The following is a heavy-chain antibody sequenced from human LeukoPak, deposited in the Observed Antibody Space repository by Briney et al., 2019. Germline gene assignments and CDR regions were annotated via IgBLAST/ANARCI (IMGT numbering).Heavy chain of an antibody. CDR2: INYSGST. V-gene: IGHV4-59*01. Sequence: SETLSLTCTVPGGSITISYGNWIRQSPGKGLEWIGYINYSGSTNYNPSLKSRVTLSVDTSKNQISLKLSSVTAEDTAVYFCARDPLSTNDFDIWGQGTMVTVSS. D-gene: IGHD1-1*01. CDR1: GGSITISY. J-gene: IGHJ3*02. CDR3: ARDPLSTNDFDI.